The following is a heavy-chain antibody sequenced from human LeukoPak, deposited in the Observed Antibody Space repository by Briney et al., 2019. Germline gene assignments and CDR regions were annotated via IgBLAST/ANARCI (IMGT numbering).Heavy chain of an antibody. Sequence: PGGSLRLSCAASGFTVSGNYMSWVRQAPGKGLEWVSVIYSGGSTYYADSVKGRFTISRDNSKNTLYLQMNSLRAEDTAVYYCARLYSGSYFQHWGQGTLVTVSS. V-gene: IGHV3-66*04. D-gene: IGHD1-26*01. CDR3: ARLYSGSYFQH. J-gene: IGHJ1*01. CDR1: GFTVSGNY. CDR2: IYSGGST.